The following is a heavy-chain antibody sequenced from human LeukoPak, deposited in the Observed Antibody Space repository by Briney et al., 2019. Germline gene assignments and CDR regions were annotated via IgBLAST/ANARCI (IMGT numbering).Heavy chain of an antibody. CDR2: ISSSSSYI. J-gene: IGHJ3*02. CDR3: ARDLYCSGGSCTQGAFDI. CDR1: GFTFSSYS. V-gene: IGHV3-21*01. D-gene: IGHD2-15*01. Sequence: GSLRLSCAASGFTFSSYSMNWVRQAPGKGLEWVSSISSSSSYIYYADSVKGRFTISRDNAKNSLYLQMNSLRAEDTAVYYCARDLYCSGGSCTQGAFDIWGQGTMVTVSS.